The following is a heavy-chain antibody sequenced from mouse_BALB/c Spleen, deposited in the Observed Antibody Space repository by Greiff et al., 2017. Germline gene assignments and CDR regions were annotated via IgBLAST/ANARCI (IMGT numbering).Heavy chain of an antibody. J-gene: IGHJ4*01. V-gene: IGHV1-15*01. D-gene: IGHD4-1*01. CDR3: TRTTGTDYYAMDY. CDR1: GYTFTDYE. Sequence: VQLQQSGAELVRPGASVTLSCKASGYTFTDYEMHWVKQTPVHGLEWIGAIDPETGGTAYNQKFKGKATLTADKSSSTAYMELRSLTSEDSAVYYCTRTTGTDYYAMDYWGQGTSVTVSS. CDR2: IDPETGGT.